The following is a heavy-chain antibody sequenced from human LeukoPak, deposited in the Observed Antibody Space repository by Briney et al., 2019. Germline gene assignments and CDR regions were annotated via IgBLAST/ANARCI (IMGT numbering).Heavy chain of an antibody. D-gene: IGHD4-23*01. Sequence: GASVKVSCKASGYTFSRYDINWVRQATGQGLEWMGWMNPNSGNTGYAQKFQGRVTMTRNTSISTAYMELSSLGSEDTAVYYCARADYGGNSDYWGQGTLVTVSS. CDR1: GYTFSRYD. CDR2: MNPNSGNT. V-gene: IGHV1-8*01. CDR3: ARADYGGNSDY. J-gene: IGHJ4*02.